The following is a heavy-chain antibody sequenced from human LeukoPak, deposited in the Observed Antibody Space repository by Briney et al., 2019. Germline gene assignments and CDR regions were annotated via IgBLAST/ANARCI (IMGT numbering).Heavy chain of an antibody. D-gene: IGHD6-19*01. CDR1: DFFISSGYY. CDR3: ARTVHYSSGWSPTYYFDY. V-gene: IGHV4-38-2*01. CDR2: IYHSGAT. Sequence: SETLSLTCAVSDFFISSGYYWGWIRQPPGKGLEWIGSIYHSGATFYNTSLRSRVTILVDTSKNQFSLKLTSVTAADTAVYYCARTVHYSSGWSPTYYFDYWGQGTLVTVSS. J-gene: IGHJ4*02.